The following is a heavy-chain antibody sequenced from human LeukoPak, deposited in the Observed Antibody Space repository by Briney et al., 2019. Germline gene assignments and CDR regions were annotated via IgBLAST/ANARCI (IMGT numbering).Heavy chain of an antibody. CDR3: ASYSSSFIGAFDI. V-gene: IGHV1-24*01. J-gene: IGHJ3*02. CDR1: GYTLTELS. Sequence: ASVKVSCKVSGYTLTELSMHWVRQAPGKGLEWMGGFDPEDGETIYAQKFQGRVTMTEDTSTDTAYMELSRLRSDDTAVYYCASYSSSFIGAFDIWGQGTMVTVSS. CDR2: FDPEDGET. D-gene: IGHD6-6*01.